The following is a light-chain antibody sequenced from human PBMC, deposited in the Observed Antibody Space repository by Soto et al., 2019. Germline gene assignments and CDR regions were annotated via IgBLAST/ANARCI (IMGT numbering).Light chain of an antibody. CDR3: MQPIITPWT. J-gene: IGKJ1*01. CDR2: LGS. CDR1: QSLLYSNGYNY. V-gene: IGKV2-28*01. Sequence: DIVLTQSPLSLPVTPGEPASITCRSSQSLLYSNGYNYLDWYLQKPGQSPQLLIYLGSNRASGVPARFSGSGSGTDFTLKISRVEAEDVGVYYCMQPIITPWTFGQGTKVEIK.